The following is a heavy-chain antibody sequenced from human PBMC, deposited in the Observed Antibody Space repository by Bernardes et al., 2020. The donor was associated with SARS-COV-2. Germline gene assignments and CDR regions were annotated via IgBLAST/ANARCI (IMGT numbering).Heavy chain of an antibody. D-gene: IGHD6-19*01. CDR3: AMSSGWFTRPFDY. CDR1: GGAINNGGFF. J-gene: IGHJ4*02. CDR2: IYYSGNT. Sequence: SETLSLTCTVSGGAINNGGFFWNWIRQLPGKGLEWIAYIYYSGNTHYNPSLKSRVMISVDTSKNQLSLKLSSVTAADTAVYYCAMSSGWFTRPFDYWGQGTLVTVSS. V-gene: IGHV4-31*03.